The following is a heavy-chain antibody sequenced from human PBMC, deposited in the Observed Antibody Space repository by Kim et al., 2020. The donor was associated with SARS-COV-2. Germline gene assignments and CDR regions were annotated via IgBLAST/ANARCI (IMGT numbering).Heavy chain of an antibody. J-gene: IGHJ4*02. V-gene: IGHV1-69*13. D-gene: IGHD3-3*01. CDR3: AITLKYLLRFLEWPIFDY. Sequence: SVKVSCKASGGTFSSYAISWVRQAPGQGLEWMGGIIPIFGTANYAQKFQGRVTITADESTSTAYMELSSLRSEDTAVYYCAITLKYLLRFLEWPIFDYWGQGTLVTVSS. CDR2: IIPIFGTA. CDR1: GGTFSSYA.